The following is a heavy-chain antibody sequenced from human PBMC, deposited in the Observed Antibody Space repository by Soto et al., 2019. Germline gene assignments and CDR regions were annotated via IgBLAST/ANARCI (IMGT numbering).Heavy chain of an antibody. J-gene: IGHJ6*02. CDR2: INHSGRT. D-gene: IGHD3-9*01. Sequence: SCTLSLTCSVHCWSFLGQYWSWIDKATWGGLGWIGVINHSGRTNYNPSLNSRFTISVDTSKNQFALKLTSVTAAATAAYYWARGYDMLTGYYGYYYYYGMDVWGQGTTVX. CDR3: ARGYDMLTGYYGYYYYYGMDV. V-gene: IGHV4-34*01. CDR1: CWSFLGQY.